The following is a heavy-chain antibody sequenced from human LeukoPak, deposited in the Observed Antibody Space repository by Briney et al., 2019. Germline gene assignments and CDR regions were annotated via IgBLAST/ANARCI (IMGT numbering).Heavy chain of an antibody. CDR3: AHVAGWAAAGTYYFDY. J-gene: IGHJ4*02. V-gene: IGHV3-23*01. CDR2: ISGSGGST. Sequence: PGGSLRLSCAASGFTFSSYGMHWVRQAPGKGLEWVSAISGSGGSTYYADSVKGRFTISRDNSKDTLYLQMNSLRAEDTAVYYCAHVAGWAAAGTYYFDYWGQGTLVTVSS. CDR1: GFTFSSYG. D-gene: IGHD6-13*01.